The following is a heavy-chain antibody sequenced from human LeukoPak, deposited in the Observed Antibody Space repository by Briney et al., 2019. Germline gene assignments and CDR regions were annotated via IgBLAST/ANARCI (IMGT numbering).Heavy chain of an antibody. CDR3: ARGIIVGATWGENDNWFDP. J-gene: IGHJ5*02. CDR1: GGSFSGYY. V-gene: IGHV4-34*01. Sequence: SETLSLTCAVYGGSFSGYYWSWIRQPPGKGLEWIGVINHSGSTNYNPSLKSRVTISVDTSKNQFSLKLSSVTAADTAVYYCARGIIVGATWGENDNWFDPWGQGTLVTVSS. CDR2: INHSGST. D-gene: IGHD1-26*01.